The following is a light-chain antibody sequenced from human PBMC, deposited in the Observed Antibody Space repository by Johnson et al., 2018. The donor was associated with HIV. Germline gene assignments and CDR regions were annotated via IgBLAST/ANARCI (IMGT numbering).Light chain of an antibody. Sequence: QSLLTQPPSVSAAPGQKVTISCSGSSSNIGNNYVSWYRQLPGTAPKLLIYEKNKRPSGIPDRFSASKSGTSATLDITGLQTGDEADYYCGTWDSSLSAPYVFGTGTKITVL. J-gene: IGLJ1*01. CDR2: EKN. CDR1: SSNIGNNY. V-gene: IGLV1-51*02. CDR3: GTWDSSLSAPYV.